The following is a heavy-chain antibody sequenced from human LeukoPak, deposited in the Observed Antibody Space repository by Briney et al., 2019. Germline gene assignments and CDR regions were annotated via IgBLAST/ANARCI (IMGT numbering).Heavy chain of an antibody. D-gene: IGHD3-10*01. CDR2: IWYDGSDK. CDR3: ARDPRIYYGSGSYVDY. CDR1: GFPFNNYG. Sequence: GGSLRLSCAASGFPFNNYGMHWVRQAPGKGLEWVAVIWYDGSDKFYADSVKGRFTISRDNSKNTLYLQMNSLRAEDTAVYYCARDPRIYYGSGSYVDYWGQGTLVTVSS. J-gene: IGHJ4*02. V-gene: IGHV3-33*01.